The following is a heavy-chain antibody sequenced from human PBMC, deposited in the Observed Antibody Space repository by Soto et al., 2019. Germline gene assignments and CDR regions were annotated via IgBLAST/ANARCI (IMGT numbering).Heavy chain of an antibody. J-gene: IGHJ5*02. CDR3: ARDRAPYRSSWDNWCEP. Sequence: SPTLSLTYAIFAASVSSNSAAWNWIRQPTAIGLEWLGRTYYRSKWYNVHAVSVKSRIGIDPDTSKNQFSLQLNSVTPEDAAVYYCARDRAPYRSSWDNWCEPWGQGTLVNVSS. CDR2: TYYRSKWYN. V-gene: IGHV6-1*01. D-gene: IGHD6-13*01. CDR1: AASVSSNSAA.